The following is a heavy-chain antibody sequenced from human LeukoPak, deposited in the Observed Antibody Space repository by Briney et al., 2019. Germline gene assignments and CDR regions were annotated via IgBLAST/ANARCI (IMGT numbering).Heavy chain of an antibody. CDR2: ISGSGSNT. D-gene: IGHD1-1*01. V-gene: IGHV3-23*01. CDR3: AKLGGTGTTPTDY. CDR1: GFTFTNYA. Sequence: GGSLRLSCAASGFTFTNYAMTWVRQAPGKGLEWVSVISGSGSNTDYADSVKGRFTISRDNSKNTLSLQMNSLRAEDTAIYYCAKLGGTGTTPTDYWGQGTLVTVSS. J-gene: IGHJ4*02.